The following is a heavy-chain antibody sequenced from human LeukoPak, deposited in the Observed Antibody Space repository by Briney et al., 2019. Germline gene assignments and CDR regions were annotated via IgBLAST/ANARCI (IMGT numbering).Heavy chain of an antibody. Sequence: GRSLRLSCAASGFMFSSYPIHWVRQAPGKGLEWVAIMSRDGTDQRYADSVKGRFTMSRDNSESALYLQMNSLRAEDTAVYYCARDQGTIFDVVNFAMDVWGQGTRVTVSS. V-gene: IGHV3-30*04. D-gene: IGHD3-3*01. J-gene: IGHJ6*02. CDR3: ARDQGTIFDVVNFAMDV. CDR1: GFMFSSYP. CDR2: MSRDGTDQ.